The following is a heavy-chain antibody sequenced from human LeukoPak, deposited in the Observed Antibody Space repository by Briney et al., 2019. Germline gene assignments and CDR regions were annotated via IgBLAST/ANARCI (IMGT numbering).Heavy chain of an antibody. CDR2: INHSGST. CDR3: ARTEEDSGYYPSDY. V-gene: IGHV4-34*01. Sequence: SETLSLTCAVYGGSLSGYYWSWIRQPPGKGLEWIGEINHSGSTNYNPSLKSRVTISVDTSKNQFSLKLSSVTAADTAVYYCARTEEDSGYYPSDYWGQGTLVTVSS. J-gene: IGHJ4*02. CDR1: GGSLSGYY. D-gene: IGHD3-22*01.